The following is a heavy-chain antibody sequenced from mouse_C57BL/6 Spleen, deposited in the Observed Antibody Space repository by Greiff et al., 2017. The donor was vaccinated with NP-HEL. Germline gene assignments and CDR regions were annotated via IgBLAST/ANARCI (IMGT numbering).Heavy chain of an antibody. CDR3: ARRNA. CDR2: IDPANGPP. V-gene: IGHV14-3*02. J-gene: IGHJ2*01. CDR1: GFNIKDTY. Sequence: EVQLQQSGAELVKPGASVKFSCTASGFNIKDTYMHWVKQRTEQGLEWIGRIDPANGPPQCAPKFQGKATITAATSSHTAYLQLSSLTSEVTAVYYCARRNAWGLGTTLTVSS.